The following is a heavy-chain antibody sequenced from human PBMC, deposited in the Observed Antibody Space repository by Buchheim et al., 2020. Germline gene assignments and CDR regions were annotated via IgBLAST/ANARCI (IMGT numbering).Heavy chain of an antibody. J-gene: IGHJ6*02. V-gene: IGHV1-46*01. CDR1: GYTFSRYY. D-gene: IGHD6-6*01. CDR2: INPVGGST. Sequence: QVQLLQSGAEMKKPGASVKVSCKASGYTFSRYYIHWVRQAPGQGLEWMGIINPVGGSTSYAQKFQGRVTMTRDTSTSTVYMEVSSLRSEDTAVYYCARRPTSSSGYYYAMDVWGQGTT. CDR3: ARRPTSSSGYYYAMDV.